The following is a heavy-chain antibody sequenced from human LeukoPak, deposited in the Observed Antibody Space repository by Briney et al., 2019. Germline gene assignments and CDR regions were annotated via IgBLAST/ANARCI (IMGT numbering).Heavy chain of an antibody. CDR1: GGTFSRYA. D-gene: IGHD3-22*01. V-gene: IGHV1-69*05. J-gene: IGHJ5*02. CDR2: IIPIFGTA. CDR3: ASGYYDSSGYYQNWFDP. Sequence: SVKVSCKASGGTFSRYAISWVRQAPGQGLEWMGGIIPIFGTANYAQKFQGRVTITTDESTSTAYMELSSLRSEDTAVYYCASGYYDSSGYYQNWFDPWGQGTLVTVSS.